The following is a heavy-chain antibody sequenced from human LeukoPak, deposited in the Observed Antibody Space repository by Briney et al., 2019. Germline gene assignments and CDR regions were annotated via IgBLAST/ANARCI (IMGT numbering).Heavy chain of an antibody. J-gene: IGHJ4*02. CDR2: ISSSGSTI. V-gene: IGHV3-48*03. D-gene: IGHD4-23*01. CDR3: ARDRSVVTSPFDY. CDR1: GFTFSSYE. Sequence: QPGGSLRLSCAASGFTFSSYEMNWVRQAPGKGLEWVPYISSSGSTIYYADSVKGRFTISRDNAKNSLYLQMNSLRAEDTAVYYCARDRSVVTSPFDYWGQGTLVTVSS.